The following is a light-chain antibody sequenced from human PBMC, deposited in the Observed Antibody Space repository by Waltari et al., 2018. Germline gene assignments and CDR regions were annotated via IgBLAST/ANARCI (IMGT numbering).Light chain of an antibody. CDR3: QHYVRLPVT. Sequence: EIVLTQSPGTLSLSPGERVTLSCRARQRVSRALAWYQQKPGQAPRLLIYGASSRTTGLPDRFSGSGSGTDFSLTISRLEPEDFAVYYCQHYVRLPVTFGQGTKVEIK. J-gene: IGKJ1*01. V-gene: IGKV3-20*01. CDR2: GAS. CDR1: QRVSRA.